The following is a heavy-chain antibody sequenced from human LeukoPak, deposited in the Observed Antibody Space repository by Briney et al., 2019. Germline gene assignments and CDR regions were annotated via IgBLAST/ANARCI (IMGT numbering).Heavy chain of an antibody. V-gene: IGHV3-30*03. CDR2: ISYDGSNK. CDR3: ARVEARQEFDY. J-gene: IGHJ4*02. Sequence: GGSLRLSCAASGFTFSSYGMHWVRQAPGKGLEWVAVISYDGSNKYYADSVKGRFTISRDNSKNTLYLQMNSLRAEDTAVYYCARVEARQEFDYWGQGTLVTVSS. CDR1: GFTFSSYG.